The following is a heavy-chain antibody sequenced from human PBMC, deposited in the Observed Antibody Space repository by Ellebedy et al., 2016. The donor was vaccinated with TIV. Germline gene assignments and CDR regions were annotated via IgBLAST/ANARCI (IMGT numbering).Heavy chain of an antibody. J-gene: IGHJ5*02. V-gene: IGHV4-34*01. D-gene: IGHD4-17*01. CDR1: GGSFSGYY. CDR2: INHSGST. CDR3: AREVDGGERWFDP. Sequence: SETLSLTXAVYGGSFSGYYWSWIRQPPGKGLEWIGEINHSGSTNYNPSLKSRVTISVDTSKNQFSLKLSSVTAADTAVYYCAREVDGGERWFDPWGQGTLVTVSS.